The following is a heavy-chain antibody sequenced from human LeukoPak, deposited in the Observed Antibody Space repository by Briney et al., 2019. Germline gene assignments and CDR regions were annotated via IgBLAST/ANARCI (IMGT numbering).Heavy chain of an antibody. CDR3: ARLDWKVDSSGHVSSIFDY. Sequence: PSETLSLTCTVSGGSISSSSHYWGWIRQPPGKGLEWIGSIYYSGSTYYNPSLKSRVTISVDTSKNQFSLKLSSVTAADTAVYYCARLDWKVDSSGHVSSIFDYWGQGTLVTVSS. CDR2: IYYSGST. D-gene: IGHD3-22*01. J-gene: IGHJ4*02. CDR1: GGSISSSSHY. V-gene: IGHV4-39*07.